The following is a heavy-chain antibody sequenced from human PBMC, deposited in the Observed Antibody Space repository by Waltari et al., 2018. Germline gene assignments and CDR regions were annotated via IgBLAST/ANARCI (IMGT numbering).Heavy chain of an antibody. D-gene: IGHD3-10*01. V-gene: IGHV3-48*02. CDR1: GFTFSSYS. CDR2: ISSSSRTI. CDR3: ARDITMVRVFDY. J-gene: IGHJ4*02. Sequence: EVQLVESGGGLVQPGGSLRLSCAASGFTFSSYSLNWVRQAPGKGLEWGSYISSSSRTIYYADSVKGRFTISRDNAKNSLYLQMNSLRDEDTAVYYCARDITMVRVFDYWGQGTLVTVSS.